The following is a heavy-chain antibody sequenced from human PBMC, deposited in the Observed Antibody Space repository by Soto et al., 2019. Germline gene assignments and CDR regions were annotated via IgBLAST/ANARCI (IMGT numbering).Heavy chain of an antibody. CDR1: GGSISRSSYF. D-gene: IGHD3-10*01. CDR2: IYYSGST. J-gene: IGHJ4*02. V-gene: IGHV4-39*01. Sequence: SETLSLTCTVSGGSISRSSYFRGCIRQPPRKGLEWIGSIYYSGSTYYNPSLKSRVTISVDTSKNQFSLKLSSVTAADTAVYYCARTMVRGVIETFDYWGQGTLVTVSS. CDR3: ARTMVRGVIETFDY.